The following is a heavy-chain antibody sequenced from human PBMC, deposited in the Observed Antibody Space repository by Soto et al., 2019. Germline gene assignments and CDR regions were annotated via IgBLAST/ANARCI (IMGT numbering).Heavy chain of an antibody. CDR3: VRILEWLHWFDP. CDR1: GVSISSSTW. CDR2: IYYSGST. J-gene: IGHJ5*02. V-gene: IGHV4-4*02. Sequence: QVQLQESGPGLVKPSGTLSLTCAVSGVSISSSTWWSWVRQPSGKGLEWIGEIYYSGSTNYNPSLKSRVTISVDKSKNQFSLKLRSVTAADTAVYYCVRILEWLHWFDPWGQGTLVTVSS. D-gene: IGHD3-3*01.